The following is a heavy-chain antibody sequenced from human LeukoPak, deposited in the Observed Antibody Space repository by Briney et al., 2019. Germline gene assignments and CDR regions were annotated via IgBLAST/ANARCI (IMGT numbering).Heavy chain of an antibody. CDR1: GFTFDDYA. CDR2: ISWNSGSI. V-gene: IGHV3-9*03. D-gene: IGHD5-24*01. CDR3: AKAPMATITSVYFQH. J-gene: IGHJ1*01. Sequence: GRSLRLSXAASGFTFDDYAMHWVRQAPGKGLEWVSGISWNSGSIGYADSVKGRFTISRDNAKKSLYLQMNSLRAEDMALYYCAKAPMATITSVYFQHWGQGTLVTVSS.